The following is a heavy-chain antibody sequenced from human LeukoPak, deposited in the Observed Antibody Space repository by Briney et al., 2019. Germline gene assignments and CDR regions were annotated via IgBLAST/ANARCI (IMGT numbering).Heavy chain of an antibody. Sequence: SETLSLTCGVYGGSFSGYYWSWIRQPPGKGLEWIGEINNSGSTNYNPSLKSRVTISVDTSKNQFSLKLSSVTAADTAVYYCVRDIAAAGGLDYWGQGTLVTVSS. J-gene: IGHJ4*02. CDR3: VRDIAAAGGLDY. CDR1: GGSFSGYY. CDR2: INNSGST. D-gene: IGHD6-13*01. V-gene: IGHV4-34*01.